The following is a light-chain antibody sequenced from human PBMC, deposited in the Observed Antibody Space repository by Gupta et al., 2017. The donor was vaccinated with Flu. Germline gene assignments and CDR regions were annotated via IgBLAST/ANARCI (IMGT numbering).Light chain of an antibody. Sequence: EIVLTQSPGTLSLSPGESATLACRASQTVSDSSFAWYQQAPGQPPRLLIYATSSRATGVPDRFTGSGSGTDFTLSITRLEPEDFVMYYCQQYGRSPVTFGQGTRLEI. CDR3: QQYGRSPVT. CDR1: QTVSDSS. J-gene: IGKJ5*01. V-gene: IGKV3-20*01. CDR2: ATS.